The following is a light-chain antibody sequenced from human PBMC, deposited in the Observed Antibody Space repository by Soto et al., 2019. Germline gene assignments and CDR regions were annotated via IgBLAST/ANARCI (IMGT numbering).Light chain of an antibody. J-gene: IGKJ2*01. CDR1: QSVSSY. V-gene: IGKV3-11*01. CDR3: QLRSNWPPRYT. Sequence: EIVLAQSPATLSLSPGERPTLSCRASQSVSSYLAWYQQKPGQTPRLLIYDASNRATGIPARFSGSGSGTDFTLTISSLEPEDSAVYYCQLRSNWPPRYTFGQGTKLEIK. CDR2: DAS.